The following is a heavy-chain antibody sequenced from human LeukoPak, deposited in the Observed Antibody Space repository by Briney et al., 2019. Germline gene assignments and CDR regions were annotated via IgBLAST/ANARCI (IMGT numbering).Heavy chain of an antibody. J-gene: IGHJ4*02. V-gene: IGHV4-59*01. CDR3: ARARVYSSSRGYFDY. D-gene: IGHD6-13*01. CDR1: GGSISSYY. Sequence: KTSETLSLTCTVSGGSISSYYWSWIRQPPGKGLEWIGYIYYSGSTNYNPSLKSRVTISVDTSKNQFSLKLSSVTAADTAVYYCARARVYSSSRGYFDYWGQGTLVTVSS. CDR2: IYYSGST.